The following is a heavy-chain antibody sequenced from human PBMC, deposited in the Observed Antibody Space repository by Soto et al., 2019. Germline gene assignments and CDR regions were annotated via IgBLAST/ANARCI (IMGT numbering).Heavy chain of an antibody. CDR3: ASTHSSGYYYVDY. CDR1: GGSISSGDYY. V-gene: IGHV4-30-4*01. Sequence: SETLSLTCTVSGGSISSGDYYWSWIRQPPGKGLEWIGYIYYSGSTYYNPSLKSRVTISVDTSKNQFSLKLSSVTAADTAVYYCASTHSSGYYYVDYWGQGTLVTVSS. J-gene: IGHJ4*02. CDR2: IYYSGST. D-gene: IGHD3-22*01.